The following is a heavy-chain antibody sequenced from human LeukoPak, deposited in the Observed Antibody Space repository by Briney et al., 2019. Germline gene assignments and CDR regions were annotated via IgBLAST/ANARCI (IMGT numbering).Heavy chain of an antibody. Sequence: PGGSLRLSCAASGFTFTDYYMSWIRQAPGKGLEWISYISPTGSRIYYTDSVKGRFTISRDNAKKSLILQMNSLRADDTAVYYCARDREAMVPGVNYYYYYYMDVWGKGTTVTVSS. CDR3: ARDREAMVPGVNYYYYYYMDV. J-gene: IGHJ6*03. CDR2: ISPTGSRI. V-gene: IGHV3-11*04. D-gene: IGHD3-10*01. CDR1: GFTFTDYY.